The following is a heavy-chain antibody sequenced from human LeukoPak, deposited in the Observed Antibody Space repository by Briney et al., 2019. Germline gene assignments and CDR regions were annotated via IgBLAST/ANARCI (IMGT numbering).Heavy chain of an antibody. V-gene: IGHV1-2*06. CDR2: INPKSGGT. Sequence: ASVKVSCKASGYTFNGYYMHWVRQAPGQGLEWMGRINPKSGGTNYAQKFQGRVTMTRDTSISTAYMELSRLRSDDTAVYYCARGLEDYYYMDVWGEGTTVTASS. D-gene: IGHD5-24*01. CDR3: ARGLEDYYYMDV. CDR1: GYTFNGYY. J-gene: IGHJ6*03.